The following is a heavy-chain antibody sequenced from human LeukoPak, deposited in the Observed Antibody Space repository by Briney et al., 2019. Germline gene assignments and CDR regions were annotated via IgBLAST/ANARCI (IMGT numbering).Heavy chain of an antibody. V-gene: IGHV7-4-1*02. CDR1: GYTFITYA. CDR2: IHPSTGNP. CDR3: ARAFQSLGGLSLPDY. D-gene: IGHD3-16*02. J-gene: IGHJ4*02. Sequence: ASVKVSCKASGYTFITYAITWVRQAPGQGLEWMGWIHPSTGNPAYAQGFTGRFVFSLDTSVSTTYMEISSQKAEDTAVYFCARAFQSLGGLSLPDYWGQGTLVTVSS.